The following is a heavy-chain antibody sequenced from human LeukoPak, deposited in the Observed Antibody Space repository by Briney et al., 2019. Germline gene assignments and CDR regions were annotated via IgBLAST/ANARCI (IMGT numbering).Heavy chain of an antibody. CDR2: IYYSGST. CDR1: GGSISSYY. Sequence: SETLSLTCTVSGGSISSYYWSWIRQPPGKGLEWIGYIYYSGSTNYNPSLKSRVTISVDTSKNQFSLELSSVTAADTAVYYCARDLTYYDSSGYTYCYGMDVWGQGTTVTVSS. V-gene: IGHV4-59*01. CDR3: ARDLTYYDSSGYTYCYGMDV. D-gene: IGHD3-22*01. J-gene: IGHJ6*02.